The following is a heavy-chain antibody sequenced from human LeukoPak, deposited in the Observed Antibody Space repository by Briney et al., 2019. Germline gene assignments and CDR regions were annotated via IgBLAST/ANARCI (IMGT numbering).Heavy chain of an antibody. CDR3: ARGEMTGDIIDY. J-gene: IGHJ4*02. CDR2: IYYSGST. D-gene: IGHD3-9*01. V-gene: IGHV4-31*03. CDR1: GGSISSGGYY. Sequence: NPSQTLSLTCTVSGGSISSGGYYWSWIRQHPGKGLEWIGYIYYSGSTYYNPSLKSRVTISVDTSKNQFSLKLSSVTAADTAVYYCARGEMTGDIIDYWGQETLVTVSS.